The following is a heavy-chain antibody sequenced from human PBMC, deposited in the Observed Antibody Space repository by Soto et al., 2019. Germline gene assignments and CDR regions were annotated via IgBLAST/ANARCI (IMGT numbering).Heavy chain of an antibody. D-gene: IGHD6-19*01. CDR1: GFTFSRYS. CDR3: ARDQDTLAVSGYYFGY. V-gene: IGHV3-48*02. J-gene: IGHJ4*02. Sequence: QPGGSLRLSCAASGFTFSRYSMNWVRQAPGKGLEWISYIGTSSRSTIYYADSVEGRFTVSRDNAENSLYLQMNRLRDEDTAVYYCARDQDTLAVSGYYFGYWRQGTPVPVSP. CDR2: IGTSSRSTI.